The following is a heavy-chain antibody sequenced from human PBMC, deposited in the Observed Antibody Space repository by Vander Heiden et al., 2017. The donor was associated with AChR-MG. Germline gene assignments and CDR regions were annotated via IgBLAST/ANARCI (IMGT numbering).Heavy chain of an antibody. CDR3: AKVVNYYDSSGYQDYFDY. CDR2: ISGSGGST. Sequence: EVQLLESGGGLVQPGGSLRLSCAASGFTFSSYAMSWVRQAPGKGLEWVSAISGSGGSTYYADSVKGRFTISRDNSKNTLYLQMNSLRAEHTAVYYCAKVVNYYDSSGYQDYFDYWGQGTLVTVSS. D-gene: IGHD3-22*01. CDR1: GFTFSSYA. V-gene: IGHV3-23*01. J-gene: IGHJ4*02.